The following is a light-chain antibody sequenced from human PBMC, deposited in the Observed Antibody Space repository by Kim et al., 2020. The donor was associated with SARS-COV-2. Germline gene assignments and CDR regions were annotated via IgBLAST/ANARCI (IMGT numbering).Light chain of an antibody. CDR3: SSYTSSSTYV. CDR1: SSDVGGYKH. Sequence: GQSIPISCPGTSSDVGGYKHVSWYQQHPGKAPKLMIYDVIKRPSGVSNRFSGSKSGNTASLTISGLQAEDEADYYCSSYTSSSTYVFGTGTKVTVL. CDR2: DVI. V-gene: IGLV2-14*04. J-gene: IGLJ1*01.